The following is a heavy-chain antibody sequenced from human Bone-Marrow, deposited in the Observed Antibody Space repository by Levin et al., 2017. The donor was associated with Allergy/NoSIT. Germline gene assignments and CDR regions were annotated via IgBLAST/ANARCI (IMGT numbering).Heavy chain of an antibody. CDR1: GYTFPIHW. Sequence: PGESLKISCEGSGYTFPIHWIGWVRQMPGKGLEWMGVIYPVDSDARYSPSFQGQVTISVDMSISTAYLQWSSLKASDTAMYYCARQSTNGDYFDSWGQGTQVTVSS. D-gene: IGHD7-27*01. J-gene: IGHJ4*02. CDR2: IYPVDSDA. V-gene: IGHV5-51*01. CDR3: ARQSTNGDYFDS.